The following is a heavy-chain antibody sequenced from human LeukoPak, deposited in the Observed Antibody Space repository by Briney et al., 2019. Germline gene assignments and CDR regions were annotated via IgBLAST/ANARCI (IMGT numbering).Heavy chain of an antibody. CDR2: MNPNSGNT. J-gene: IGHJ4*02. CDR3: AREFLKRYCSGGSCERGEFDY. D-gene: IGHD2-15*01. V-gene: IGHV1-8*01. CDR1: GYTFTSYD. Sequence: ASVKVSCKASGYTFTSYDINWVRQATGQGREWMGWMNPNSGNTGYAQKFQGRVTMTRNTSIGTAYMELSSLRSEDTAVYYCAREFLKRYCSGGSCERGEFDYWGQGTLVTVSS.